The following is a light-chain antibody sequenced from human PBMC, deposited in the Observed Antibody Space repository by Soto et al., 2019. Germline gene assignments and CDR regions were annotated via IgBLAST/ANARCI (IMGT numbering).Light chain of an antibody. Sequence: EIVLTQSPGTLSLSPGERATLSCGASQSVSSNYLAWFQQIPGQAPRLLISTASSRATDIPDRFSGSGSGTDFTLTISRLEPEDFAVYYCHQYGTSPYTFGQGTRLEIK. CDR1: QSVSSNY. J-gene: IGKJ5*01. V-gene: IGKV3-20*01. CDR3: HQYGTSPYT. CDR2: TAS.